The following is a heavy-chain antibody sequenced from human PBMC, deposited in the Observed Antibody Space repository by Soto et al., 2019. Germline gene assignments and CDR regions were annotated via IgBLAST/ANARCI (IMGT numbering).Heavy chain of an antibody. CDR1: GGSISSYY. J-gene: IGHJ4*02. CDR2: IYYSGST. CDR3: ARQRVRYFDWSTFDY. V-gene: IGHV4-59*08. D-gene: IGHD3-9*01. Sequence: SETLSLTCTVSGGSISSYYWSWILQPPGKGLEWIGHIYYSGSTNYNPSLKSRVTISVDTSKNQFSLKLSSVTAADTAVYYCARQRVRYFDWSTFDYWGQGTLVTVSS.